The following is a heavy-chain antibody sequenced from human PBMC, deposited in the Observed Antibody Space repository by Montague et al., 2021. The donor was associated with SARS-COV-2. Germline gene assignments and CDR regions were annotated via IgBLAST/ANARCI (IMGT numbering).Heavy chain of an antibody. D-gene: IGHD1-26*01. V-gene: IGHV4-59*03. Sequence: SETLSLTCTVSGGSIRSYYWSWIRQTPGKGLEWIGYIYYDGSTNYNPSLKSRVTMSVDSSKNQFSLRVSSVTAADTAVYYCARDGSYFEHWGQGTLVTVSS. CDR2: IYYDGST. J-gene: IGHJ4*02. CDR1: GGSIRSYY. CDR3: ARDGSYFEH.